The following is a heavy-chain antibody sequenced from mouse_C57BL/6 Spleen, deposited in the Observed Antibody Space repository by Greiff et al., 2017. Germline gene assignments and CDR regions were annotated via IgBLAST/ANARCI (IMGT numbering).Heavy chain of an antibody. Sequence: EVKLMESGGGLVQPGGSLSLSCAASGFTFTDYYMSWVRQPPGKALAWLGFIRNKANGYTTEYSASVKGRFTISRDNSQSILYLQMNALRAEDSATYYCARFITDFDYWGQGTTLTVSS. CDR3: ARFITDFDY. V-gene: IGHV7-3*01. CDR2: IRNKANGYTT. CDR1: GFTFTDYY. J-gene: IGHJ2*01.